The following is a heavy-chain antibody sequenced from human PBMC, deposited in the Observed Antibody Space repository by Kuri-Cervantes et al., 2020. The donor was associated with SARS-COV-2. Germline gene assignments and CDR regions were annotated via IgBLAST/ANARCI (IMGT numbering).Heavy chain of an antibody. J-gene: IGHJ5*02. CDR1: GGSISSYY. V-gene: IGHV4-59*08. CDR2: IYYSGST. D-gene: IGHD3-22*01. CDR3: ASSPNYYDSSGYVGWFDP. Sequence: GSLRLSCTVSGGSISSYYWSWIRQPPGKGLEWIGYIYYSGSTNYNPSLKSRVTTSVDTSKNQFSLKLSSVTAADTAVYYCASSPNYYDSSGYVGWFDPWGQGTLVTVSS.